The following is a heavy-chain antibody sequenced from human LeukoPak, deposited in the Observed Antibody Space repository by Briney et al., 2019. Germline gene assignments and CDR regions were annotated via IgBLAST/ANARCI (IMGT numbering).Heavy chain of an antibody. D-gene: IGHD6-13*01. J-gene: IGHJ4*02. CDR1: GITFSTYA. Sequence: GGSLRLSCVASGITFSTYAMSWVRQAPGKGLEWVSVISSSGSSTYYADSVKGRFTISRDNLKNTLYLQMNSLRAEDTAVYYCAKKEQPSYLDYWGQGTLVTVSS. CDR2: ISSSGSST. V-gene: IGHV3-23*01. CDR3: AKKEQPSYLDY.